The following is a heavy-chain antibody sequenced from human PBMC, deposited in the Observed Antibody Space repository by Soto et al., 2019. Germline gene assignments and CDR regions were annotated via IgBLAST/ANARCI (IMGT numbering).Heavy chain of an antibody. CDR2: ISGGGDST. V-gene: IGHV3-23*01. J-gene: IGHJ5*02. D-gene: IGHD4-17*01. CDR3: ARGQDDYGDSDVWFDP. CDR1: GFSFSSYG. Sequence: EEQLLESGGGLVQPGGSLRLSCAASGFSFSSYGMSWVRQAPGKWLEWVSGISGGGDSTYYADSVKGRFTISRDKSKNTLYLQMNSLRAEDTAVYYCARGQDDYGDSDVWFDPWGQGTLVSVSS.